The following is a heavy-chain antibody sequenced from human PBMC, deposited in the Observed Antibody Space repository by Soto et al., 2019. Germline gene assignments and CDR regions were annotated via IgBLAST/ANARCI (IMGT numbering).Heavy chain of an antibody. CDR2: IWYDGSNK. J-gene: IGHJ6*02. D-gene: IGHD4-17*01. Sequence: GGSLRLSCAASGFTFSSYGMHWVRQAPGKGLEWVAVIWYDGSNKYYADSVKGRFTISRDNSKNTLYLQMNSLRAEDTAVYYCAKQQLSDLLRSNYYGMDVWGQGTTVTVSS. CDR3: AKQQLSDLLRSNYYGMDV. CDR1: GFTFSSYG. V-gene: IGHV3-33*06.